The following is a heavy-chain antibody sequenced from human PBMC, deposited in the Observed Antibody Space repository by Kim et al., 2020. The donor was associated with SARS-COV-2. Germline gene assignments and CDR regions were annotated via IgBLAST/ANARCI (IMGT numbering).Heavy chain of an antibody. Sequence: DSLKGRFTISRDNAKSSLYLQMNSLRAEDTAVYYCARDTGSGYYQYYFDYWGQGTLVTVSS. J-gene: IGHJ4*02. V-gene: IGHV3-11*04. D-gene: IGHD3-22*01. CDR3: ARDTGSGYYQYYFDY.